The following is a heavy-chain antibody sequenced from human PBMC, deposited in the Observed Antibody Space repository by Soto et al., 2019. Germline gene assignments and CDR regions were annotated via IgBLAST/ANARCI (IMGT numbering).Heavy chain of an antibody. J-gene: IGHJ6*02. V-gene: IGHV4-39*01. CDR2: IYYSGST. Sequence: SETLSLTCTVSGGSISSSSYYWGWIRQPPGKGLEWIGSIYYSGSTYYNPSLKSRVTISVDTSKNQFSLKLSSVTAADTAVYYCARRLYYDSSGFEGGGMDVWGQGTTVNVSS. CDR1: GGSISSSSYY. D-gene: IGHD3-22*01. CDR3: ARRLYYDSSGFEGGGMDV.